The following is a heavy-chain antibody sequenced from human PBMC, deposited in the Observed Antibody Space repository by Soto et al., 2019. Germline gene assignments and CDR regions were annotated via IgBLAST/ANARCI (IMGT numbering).Heavy chain of an antibody. J-gene: IGHJ4*02. CDR1: GYGFTTYG. Sequence: QVHLVQSGAEVKKPGASVKVSCKGSGYGFTTYGITWVRQAPGQGLEWMAWISAHNGNTNYAQKLQGRVTVTRGTSTSTAYMELRSLSSDDTAVYYCARGRYGDYWGQGALVTVSS. CDR3: ARGRYGDY. CDR2: ISAHNGNT. D-gene: IGHD1-1*01. V-gene: IGHV1-18*01.